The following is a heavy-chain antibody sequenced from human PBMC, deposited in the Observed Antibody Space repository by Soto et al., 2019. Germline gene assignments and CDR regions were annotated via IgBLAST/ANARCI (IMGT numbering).Heavy chain of an antibody. CDR3: ARDLWGYCGADCYPLDV. D-gene: IGHD2-21*02. CDR1: GGSISSGDYY. J-gene: IGHJ6*02. CDR2: IYYSGST. V-gene: IGHV4-30-4*02. Sequence: SSETLSLTCTVSGGSISSGDYYWSWIRQPPGKGMEWIGYIYYSGSTYYNPSLKRRVTISVDTSKKQLSLKLNSLTAADTAVYYCARDLWGYCGADCYPLDVWG.